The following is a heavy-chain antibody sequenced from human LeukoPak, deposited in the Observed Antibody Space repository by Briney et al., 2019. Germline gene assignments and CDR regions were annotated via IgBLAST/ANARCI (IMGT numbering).Heavy chain of an antibody. D-gene: IGHD2-8*02. CDR2: ITWNSYSV. CDR3: TKGSEPSRYCSGRGCFSYGMDV. CDR1: GLIFDDYA. Sequence: GGSLRLSCAASGLIFDDYAMHWVRQAPGKGLEWVSGITWNSYSVVYADSVKGRFTISRDNAKNSLFLQMNSLRVEDTAFYYCTKGSEPSRYCSGRGCFSYGMDVWGQGTTVTVSS. V-gene: IGHV3-9*01. J-gene: IGHJ6*02.